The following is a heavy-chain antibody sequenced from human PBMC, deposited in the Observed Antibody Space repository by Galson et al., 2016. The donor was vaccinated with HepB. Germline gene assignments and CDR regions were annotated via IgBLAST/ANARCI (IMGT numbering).Heavy chain of an antibody. CDR3: ARDVSGYSGVQ. D-gene: IGHD5-12*01. CDR1: GFSFSSYS. Sequence: CAASGFSFSSYSMTWVRQAPGKGLEWVSAITRRGNYIHYADSVKGRFTISRDNAKKSLFLQMNSLRAEDTAVYYCARDVSGYSGVQWGQGTLVTVTT. V-gene: IGHV3-21*01. J-gene: IGHJ4*02. CDR2: ITRRGNYI.